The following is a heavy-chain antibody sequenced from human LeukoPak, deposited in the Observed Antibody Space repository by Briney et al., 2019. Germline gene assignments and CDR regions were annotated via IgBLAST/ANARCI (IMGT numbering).Heavy chain of an antibody. D-gene: IGHD6-19*01. CDR1: GGTFSSYA. Sequence: ASVKVSCKASGGTFSSYAISWVRQAPGQGLEWMGRIIPILGIANYAQKFQGRVTITADKSTSTACMELSSLRSEDTAVYYCASREQWLGQRFDYWGQGTLVTVSS. V-gene: IGHV1-69*04. CDR2: IIPILGIA. J-gene: IGHJ4*02. CDR3: ASREQWLGQRFDY.